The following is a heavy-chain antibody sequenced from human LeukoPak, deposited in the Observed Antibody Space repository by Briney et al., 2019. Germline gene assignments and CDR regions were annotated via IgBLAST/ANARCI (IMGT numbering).Heavy chain of an antibody. V-gene: IGHV1-18*01. CDR1: VYTFTSYG. Sequence: ASVKVSCKASVYTFTSYGISWVRQAPGQGLEWMGWNSSYNDNTNYAQKLQGRVTMTTDTSTSTAYMELRSLRSDDTAVYYCARGYIPMVRGVITLDYWGQGTLVTVSS. CDR2: NSSYNDNT. CDR3: ARGYIPMVRGVITLDY. J-gene: IGHJ4*02. D-gene: IGHD3-10*01.